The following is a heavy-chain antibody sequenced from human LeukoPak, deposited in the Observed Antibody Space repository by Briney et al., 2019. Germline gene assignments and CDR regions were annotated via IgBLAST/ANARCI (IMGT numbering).Heavy chain of an antibody. D-gene: IGHD3-10*01. V-gene: IGHV1-2*02. CDR3: ARDTTVYMVRGVIGY. CDR2: INPNSGGT. J-gene: IGHJ4*02. CDR1: GYTFTGYY. Sequence: ASVKVSCKASGYTFTGYYMHWVRQAPGQGLEWMGWINPNSGGTNYAQKFQGRVTMTRDTSISTAYMELSRLRSDDTAVYYCARDTTVYMVRGVIGYWGQGTLVTVSS.